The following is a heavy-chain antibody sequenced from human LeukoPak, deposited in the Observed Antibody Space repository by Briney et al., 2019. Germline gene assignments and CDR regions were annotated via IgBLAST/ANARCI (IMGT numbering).Heavy chain of an antibody. V-gene: IGHV4-39*01. CDR2: IYYSGST. J-gene: IGHJ4*02. CDR3: ASGGITIFGVVIKTFDY. Sequence: PSETLSLTCTVSGGSISSSSYYWGWIRQPPRKGLEWIGSIYYSGSTYYNPSLKSRVTISVDTSKNQFSLKLSSVTAADTAVYYCASGGITIFGVVIKTFDYWGQGTLVTVSS. D-gene: IGHD3-3*01. CDR1: GGSISSSSYY.